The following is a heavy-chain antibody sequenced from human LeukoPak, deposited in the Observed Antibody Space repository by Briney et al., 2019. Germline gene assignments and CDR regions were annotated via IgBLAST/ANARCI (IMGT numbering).Heavy chain of an antibody. J-gene: IGHJ5*02. V-gene: IGHV3-23*01. CDR1: GFTFSSYG. D-gene: IGHD3-22*01. CDR2: ISGSGGST. Sequence: GGSLRLSCAASGFTFSSYGMSWARQAPGKGLEWVSAISGSGGSTYYADSVKGRFTISRDNSKNTLYLQMNSLRAEDTAVYYCAKGSSGYNNWFDPWGQGTLVTVSS. CDR3: AKGSSGYNNWFDP.